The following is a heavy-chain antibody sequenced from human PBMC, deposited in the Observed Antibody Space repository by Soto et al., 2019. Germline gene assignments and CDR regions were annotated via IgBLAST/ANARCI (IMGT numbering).Heavy chain of an antibody. CDR2: IDPSDSYT. V-gene: IGHV5-10-1*01. CDR3: ARHGSGSSWLVY. D-gene: IGHD3-10*01. Sequence: PGESLKISCKGSGYSFTSYWISWVRQMPGKGLEWMGRIDPSDSYTNYSPSFQGHVTISADKSISTAYLQWSSLKASDTAMYYCARHGSGSSWLVYWGQGTLVTVSS. CDR1: GYSFTSYW. J-gene: IGHJ4*02.